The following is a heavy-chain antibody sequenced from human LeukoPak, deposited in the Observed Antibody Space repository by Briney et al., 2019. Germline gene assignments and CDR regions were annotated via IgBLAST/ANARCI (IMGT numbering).Heavy chain of an antibody. V-gene: IGHV3-20*04. Sequence: GGSLRLSCAASGFTFDDYGMSWVRQAPGKVLEWVSGINWNGGSTGYADSVKGRFTISRDNAKNSLYLQMNSLRAEDTALYYCARDQVNTMVRSNYMDVWGKGTTVTVSS. D-gene: IGHD3-10*01. CDR2: INWNGGST. CDR1: GFTFDDYG. CDR3: ARDQVNTMVRSNYMDV. J-gene: IGHJ6*03.